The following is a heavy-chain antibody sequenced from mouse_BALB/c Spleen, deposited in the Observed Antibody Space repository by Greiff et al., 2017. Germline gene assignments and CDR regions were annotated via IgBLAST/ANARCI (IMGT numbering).Heavy chain of an antibody. Sequence: EVKVEESGPSLVKPSQTLSLTCSVTGDSITSGYWNWIRKFPGNKLEYMGYISYSGSTYYNPSLKSRISITRDTSKNQYYLQLNSVTTEDTATYYCARGLRLRWFAYWGQGTLVTVSA. CDR1: GDSITSGY. J-gene: IGHJ3*01. V-gene: IGHV3-8*02. D-gene: IGHD1-2*01. CDR2: ISYSGST. CDR3: ARGLRLRWFAY.